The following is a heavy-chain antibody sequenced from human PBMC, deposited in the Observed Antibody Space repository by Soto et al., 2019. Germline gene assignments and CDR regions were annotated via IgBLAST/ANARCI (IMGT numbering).Heavy chain of an antibody. CDR3: AREEPDSGYAFDY. Sequence: GASVKVSCKASGYTFTSYAMHWVRQAPGQRLEWMGWINAGNGNTKYSQKFQGRVTITRDTSASTAYMELSSLRSEDTAVYYCAREEPDSGYAFDYWGQGTLVTVSS. J-gene: IGHJ4*02. CDR2: INAGNGNT. CDR1: GYTFTSYA. V-gene: IGHV1-3*01. D-gene: IGHD5-12*01.